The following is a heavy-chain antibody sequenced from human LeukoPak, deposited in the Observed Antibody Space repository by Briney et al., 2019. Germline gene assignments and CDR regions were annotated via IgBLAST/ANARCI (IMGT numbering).Heavy chain of an antibody. D-gene: IGHD3-10*02. CDR1: GGSISPYY. V-gene: IGHV4-59*01. CDR3: ARSTGSTMFIDY. J-gene: IGHJ4*02. CDR2: IYYSGNT. Sequence: SETLSLTCTVSGGSISPYYWSWIRQPPGKGLEWLGYIYYSGNTEYKPSLKSRVAMSVDTSKNQFSRRLSSVTAADTAVYYCARSTGSTMFIDYWGQGTLVTVSS.